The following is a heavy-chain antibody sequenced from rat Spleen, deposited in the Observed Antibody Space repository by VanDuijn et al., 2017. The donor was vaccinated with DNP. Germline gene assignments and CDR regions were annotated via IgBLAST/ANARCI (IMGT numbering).Heavy chain of an antibody. CDR1: GFTFSDYY. V-gene: IGHV5-22*01. J-gene: IGHJ2*01. CDR3: ARSDTYYGYGYFDY. D-gene: IGHD1-9*01. CDR2: VSPSGGST. Sequence: EVQLVESGGGLVQPGRSLKLSCAASGFTFSDYYMAWVRQAPKKGLEWVASVSPSGGSTYYGDSVKGRFTISRDNAKSTLYLQMNSLRSEDTATYYCARSDTYYGYGYFDYWGQGVMVTVSS.